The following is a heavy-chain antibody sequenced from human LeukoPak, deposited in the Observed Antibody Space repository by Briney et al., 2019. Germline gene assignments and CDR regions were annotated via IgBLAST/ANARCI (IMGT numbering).Heavy chain of an antibody. CDR1: GFTFSSYG. J-gene: IGHJ4*02. Sequence: GGSLRLSCAASGFTFSSYGMHWVRQAPGKGLEWVAVVWFGGNNKKYADSVMGRFTISRDDSKNTLYLQMNSLRIEDTAVYYCANRHFWGQGTLVTVSS. CDR2: VWFGGNNK. V-gene: IGHV3-33*03. D-gene: IGHD3-3*02. CDR3: ANRHF.